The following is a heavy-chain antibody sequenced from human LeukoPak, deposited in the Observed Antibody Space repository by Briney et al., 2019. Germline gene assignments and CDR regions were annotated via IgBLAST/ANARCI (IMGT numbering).Heavy chain of an antibody. V-gene: IGHV4-59*08. CDR2: IYYSGST. CDR3: ARLRYDAFDI. CDR1: GGSISSYY. D-gene: IGHD3-16*02. Sequence: SETLSLTCTVSGGSISSYYWSWIRQPPGKGLEWIGYIYYSGSTNYNPSLKSRVIISVDTSKNQFSLKLSSVTAADTAVYYCARLRYDAFDIWGQGTMVTVSS. J-gene: IGHJ3*02.